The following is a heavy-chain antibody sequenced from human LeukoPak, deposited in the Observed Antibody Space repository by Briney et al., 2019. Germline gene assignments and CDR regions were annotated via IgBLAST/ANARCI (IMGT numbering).Heavy chain of an antibody. V-gene: IGHV1-69*06. CDR1: GGTFGSYA. J-gene: IGHJ4*02. D-gene: IGHD3-16*02. CDR2: IIPIFGTA. CDR3: AKSRELSLYYFDY. Sequence: SVKVSCKASGGTFGSYAISWVRQAPGQGLEWMGGIIPIFGTANYAQKFQGRVTITADKSTSTAYMELSSLRSEDTAVYYYAKSRELSLYYFDYWGQGTLVTVSS.